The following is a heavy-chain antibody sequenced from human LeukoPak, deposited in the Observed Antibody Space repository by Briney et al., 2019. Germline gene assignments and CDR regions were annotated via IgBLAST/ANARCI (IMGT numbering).Heavy chain of an antibody. CDR1: GYTFTSYY. V-gene: IGHV1-46*01. CDR2: INPSGGST. CDR3: ARDNSVEDTAWWFDP. D-gene: IGHD4-23*01. J-gene: IGHJ5*02. Sequence: ASVKVSRKASGYTFTSYYMHWVRQAPGLGLEWMGIINPSGGSTSYAQKFQGRVTMTRDMSTSTDYMELSSLRSEDTAVYYCARDNSVEDTAWWFDPWGQGTLVTVSS.